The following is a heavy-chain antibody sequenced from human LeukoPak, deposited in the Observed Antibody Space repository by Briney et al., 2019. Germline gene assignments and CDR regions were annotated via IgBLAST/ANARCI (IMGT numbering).Heavy chain of an antibody. V-gene: IGHV5-51*01. D-gene: IGHD6-13*01. J-gene: IGHJ6*02. CDR2: IYPGDSDP. CDR3: ARASWDRRTSDDYYGMDV. CDR1: GYSFTSYW. Sequence: GESLKISWKGSGYSFTSYWIGWVCRMPGKGLEWVGSIYPGDSDPRNSRPFRGQVTNSATRSTSTAYLQWSSLKASDTAMYYCARASWDRRTSDDYYGMDVWGQGTTVTVSS.